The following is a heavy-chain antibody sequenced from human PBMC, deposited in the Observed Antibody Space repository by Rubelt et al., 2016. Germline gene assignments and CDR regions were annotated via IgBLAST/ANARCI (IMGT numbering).Heavy chain of an antibody. CDR3: ARAGRWPKNYYFDY. CDR1: GYTFTSYD. D-gene: IGHD4-23*01. V-gene: IGHV1-8*01. J-gene: IGHJ4*02. Sequence: QVQLVQSGAEVKKPGASVKVSCKASGYTFTSYDINWVRQATGQGLEWMGWMNPNSGNTGYAQKVQGRVTMTRNTSISTAYMELSSLRSEDTAVYYCARAGRWPKNYYFDYWGQGTLVTVSS. CDR2: MNPNSGNT.